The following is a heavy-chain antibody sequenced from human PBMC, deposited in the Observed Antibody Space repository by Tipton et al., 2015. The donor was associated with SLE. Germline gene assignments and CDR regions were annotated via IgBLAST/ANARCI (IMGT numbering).Heavy chain of an antibody. V-gene: IGHV4-59*01. CDR1: GGSMSNYY. Sequence: LRLSCTVSGGSMSNYYWNWIRQSPGKGLEWIGYIHHTGNTNYNPSLKSRVTISADTSKNRFSLKVRFVTAADTAVYYCARFHDYYYYMDVWGEGTTVTVSS. CDR2: IHHTGNT. J-gene: IGHJ6*03. CDR3: ARFHDYYYYMDV.